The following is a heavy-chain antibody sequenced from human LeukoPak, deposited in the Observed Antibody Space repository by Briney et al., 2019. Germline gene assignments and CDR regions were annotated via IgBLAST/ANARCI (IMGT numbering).Heavy chain of an antibody. CDR1: GGSISSYY. D-gene: IGHD3-3*01. V-gene: IGHV4-4*07. CDR2: IYTSGST. CDR3: ARVKDSNDFWSGYYSYFDY. Sequence: PSETLSLTCTVSGGSISSYYWSWIRQPAGKGLEWIGRIYTSGSTNYNPSLKSRVTMSVDTSKNQFSLKLSSVTAADTAVYYCARVKDSNDFWSGYYSYFDYWGQGTLVTVSS. J-gene: IGHJ4*02.